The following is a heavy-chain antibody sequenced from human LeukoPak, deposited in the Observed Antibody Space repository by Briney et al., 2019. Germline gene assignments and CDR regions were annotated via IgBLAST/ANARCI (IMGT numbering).Heavy chain of an antibody. Sequence: GSSVKVSCKASGGTFSSYAISWVRQAPGQGLEWMGGIIPIFGTANYAQKFQGRVTITADESTSTAYMELSSLRSEDTAVNYCATYSFDRVYDFWSGYFDPWGQGTLVTVSS. V-gene: IGHV1-69*01. CDR2: IIPIFGTA. CDR1: GGTFSSYA. J-gene: IGHJ5*02. D-gene: IGHD3-3*01. CDR3: ATYSFDRVYDFWSGYFDP.